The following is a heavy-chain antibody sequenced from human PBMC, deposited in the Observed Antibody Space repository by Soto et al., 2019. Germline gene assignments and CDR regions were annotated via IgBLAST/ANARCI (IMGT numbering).Heavy chain of an antibody. CDR2: ISASTGKT. CDR3: ARSPRVIVAAKGTLDY. V-gene: IGHV1-18*04. J-gene: IGHJ4*02. Sequence: GASVKVSCEASGYTFTSYGINWVRQAPGQGLEWMGWISASTGKTNYAESVQGRVTLTTDISTSTAYMELRSLTSNDTAVYYCARSPRVIVAAKGTLDYWGQGTTVTV. D-gene: IGHD5-12*01. CDR1: GYTFTSYG.